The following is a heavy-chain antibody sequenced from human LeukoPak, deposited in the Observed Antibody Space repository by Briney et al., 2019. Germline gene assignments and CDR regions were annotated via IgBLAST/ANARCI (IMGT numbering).Heavy chain of an antibody. V-gene: IGHV4-39*07. Sequence: SETLSLTCTVSGGSISSSSYYWGWIRQPPGKGLEWIGSIYYSGSTYYDPSLKSRVTISVDTSKDQFSLNLNSVTAADTAVYYCARDVRPLIHAFDIWGQGTVVTVSS. CDR2: IYYSGST. CDR3: ARDVRPLIHAFDI. J-gene: IGHJ3*02. CDR1: GGSISSSSYY.